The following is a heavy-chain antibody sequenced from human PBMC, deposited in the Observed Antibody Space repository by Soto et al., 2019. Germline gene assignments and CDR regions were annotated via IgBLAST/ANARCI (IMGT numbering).Heavy chain of an antibody. D-gene: IGHD3-10*01. Sequence: PSETLYITCTVYGGPFSSGGYSWGWIRQEKGKGLEWIGYIYQNGDTSYNPSLKSRVTISADTSKTQFSLKLSSVTAADTAVYYCVRWDGAVSSVFAFWGQR. CDR1: GGPFSSGGYS. J-gene: IGHJ4*02. CDR2: IYQNGDT. CDR3: VRWDGAVSSVFAF. V-gene: IGHV4-31*03.